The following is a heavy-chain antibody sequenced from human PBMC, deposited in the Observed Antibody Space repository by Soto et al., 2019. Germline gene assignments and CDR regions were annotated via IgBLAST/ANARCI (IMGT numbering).Heavy chain of an antibody. CDR2: INPMFNST. CDR3: ARQIFAADY. J-gene: IGHJ4*02. D-gene: IGHD3-9*01. CDR1: GGTFDHAA. V-gene: IGHV1-69*01. Sequence: QVQLVQSGAEGKKPGSSVKVSCEAPGGTFDHAAITWVRQAPGQGLEWMGGINPMFNSTHYAQKFQGRVTITADAATSTAFMELRRLRSDDTAVYYCARQIFAADYWGQGTLLIVSS.